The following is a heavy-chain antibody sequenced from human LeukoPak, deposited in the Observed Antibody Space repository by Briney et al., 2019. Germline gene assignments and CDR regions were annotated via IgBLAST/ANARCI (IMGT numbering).Heavy chain of an antibody. J-gene: IGHJ4*02. V-gene: IGHV3-48*01. Sequence: GGSLRLSCAASGFTFTTYGMNWLRQAPGKGLEWVSYLSGRSNSIYYAESVKGRFTISRDNSKNTLYLQMNSLRAEDTAVYYCAKDHSSGWYYFDYWGQGTLVTVSS. CDR2: LSGRSNSI. D-gene: IGHD6-19*01. CDR3: AKDHSSGWYYFDY. CDR1: GFTFTTYG.